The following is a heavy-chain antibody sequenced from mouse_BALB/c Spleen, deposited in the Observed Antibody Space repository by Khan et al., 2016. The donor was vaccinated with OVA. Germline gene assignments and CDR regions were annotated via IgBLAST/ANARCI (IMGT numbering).Heavy chain of an antibody. CDR3: GRKYYYDYDPFPY. V-gene: IGHV3-2*02. J-gene: IGHJ3*01. Sequence: QLEESGPGLVKPSQSLSLTCAVTGYSITSEYAWNWIRQFPGNKLEWMGYINYSGNTRFNPSLKSRTSITRNPSKNQFFLQLNSVTTEATATFYCGRKYYYDYDPFPYWGQGTLVTVSA. CDR1: GYSITSEYA. D-gene: IGHD2-4*01. CDR2: INYSGNT.